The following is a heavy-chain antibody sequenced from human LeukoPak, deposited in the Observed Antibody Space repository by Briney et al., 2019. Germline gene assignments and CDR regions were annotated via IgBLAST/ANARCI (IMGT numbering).Heavy chain of an antibody. J-gene: IGHJ4*02. V-gene: IGHV4-59*12. CDR1: GGSISSYY. CDR3: ARRPGYCSSTSCEAFDY. D-gene: IGHD2-2*01. CDR2: IYHSGST. Sequence: PSETLSLTCTVSGGSISSYYWSWIRQPPGKGLEWIGYIYHSGSTYYNPSLKSRVTISVDRSKNQFSLKLSSVTAADTAVYYCARRPGYCSSTSCEAFDYWGQGTLVTVSS.